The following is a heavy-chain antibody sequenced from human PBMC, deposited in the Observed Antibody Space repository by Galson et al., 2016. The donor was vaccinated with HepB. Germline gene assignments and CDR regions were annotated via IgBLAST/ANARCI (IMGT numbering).Heavy chain of an antibody. J-gene: IGHJ4*02. CDR2: IYYRGST. Sequence: TLSLTCTLSGGSISSGAYYWSWIRQHPGKGLEWIGYIYYRGSTYKHPSLKSRTTMSIDTSKNQFSLKLSSVTAADTAVYYCARGGSGYSYGYDYWGQGTLVTVSS. V-gene: IGHV4-31*03. CDR3: ARGGSGYSYGYDY. CDR1: GGSISSGAYY. D-gene: IGHD5-18*01.